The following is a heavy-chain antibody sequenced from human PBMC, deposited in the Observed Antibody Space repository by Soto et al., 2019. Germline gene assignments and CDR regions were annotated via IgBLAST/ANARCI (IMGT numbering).Heavy chain of an antibody. J-gene: IGHJ6*02. Sequence: QVQLVESGGGLVKPGGSLRLSCAASGFTLSDYHMSWIRQAPGKGLEWVSYIKRGGSPVYYAESVKGRFTISRDNTKNSLYLQMSSLGVDDTAVYYCARMIAGDTGPAMDVLGQGIMVTVSS. CDR3: ARMIAGDTGPAMDV. CDR2: IKRGGSPV. V-gene: IGHV3-11*01. CDR1: GFTLSDYH. D-gene: IGHD1-26*01.